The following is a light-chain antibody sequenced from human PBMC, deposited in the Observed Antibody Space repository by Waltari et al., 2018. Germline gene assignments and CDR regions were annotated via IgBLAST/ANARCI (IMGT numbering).Light chain of an antibody. CDR1: SSDVGTYNL. CDR2: EVN. V-gene: IGLV2-23*02. CDR3: CSYAGDSIWV. J-gene: IGLJ3*02. Sequence: QSALTQPASVSGSPRQSITISCTGSSSDVGTYNLVSWYQQYPGKAPKLMIYEVNKRPSVISNRFSCPNAGNTASLRISGLQAGDEADYYCCSYAGDSIWVFGGGTKLTVL.